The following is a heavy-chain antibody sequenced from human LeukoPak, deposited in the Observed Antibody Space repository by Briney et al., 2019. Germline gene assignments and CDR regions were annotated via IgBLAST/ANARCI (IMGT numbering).Heavy chain of an antibody. V-gene: IGHV4-4*09. CDR3: ARLTRLSTSPDRYYLDY. D-gene: IGHD6-6*01. J-gene: IGHJ4*02. Sequence: PSETLSLTCTASGYSISSGYYWSWIRQPPGKGLEWIGYIYTSGGTNYIPSLKGRVTISIDTSKNQFSLKLSSVTAADSAVYYCARLTRLSTSPDRYYLDYWGQGTLVTVSS. CDR1: GYSISSGYY. CDR2: IYTSGGT.